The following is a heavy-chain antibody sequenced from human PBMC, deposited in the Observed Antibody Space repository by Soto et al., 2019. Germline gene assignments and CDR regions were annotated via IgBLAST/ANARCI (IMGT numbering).Heavy chain of an antibody. CDR2: IYHSGST. CDR3: ARGTMIGYDAFDL. V-gene: IGHV4-30-2*01. Sequence: PSETLSLTCAVSGGSISSGGYSWSWIRQPPGKGLEWIEYIYHSGSTYYNPSLKSRVTMSVDASKNQFSLKLSSVTAADTAVYYCARGTMIGYDAFDLWGQGTMVTVSS. D-gene: IGHD3-22*01. CDR1: GGSISSGGYS. J-gene: IGHJ3*01.